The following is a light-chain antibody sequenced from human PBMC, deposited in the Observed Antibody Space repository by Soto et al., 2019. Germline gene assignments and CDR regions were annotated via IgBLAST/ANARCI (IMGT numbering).Light chain of an antibody. CDR1: QSVSSN. CDR2: GAS. J-gene: IGKJ1*01. CDR3: QQHTNWPPWT. Sequence: EIVMTQSPATLSVSPGERATLSCRASQSVSSNLAWYQQKPGQAPRLLMYGASTRATGIPDRFSGSGSGTEFTPTISSLQSEDIAVYYCQQHTNWPPWTFGQGTKVEIK. V-gene: IGKV3D-15*01.